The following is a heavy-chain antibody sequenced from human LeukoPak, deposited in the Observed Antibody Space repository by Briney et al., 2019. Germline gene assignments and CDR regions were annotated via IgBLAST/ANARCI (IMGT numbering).Heavy chain of an antibody. J-gene: IGHJ4*02. CDR1: GYTFTGYY. D-gene: IGHD3-22*01. CDR2: INPNSGGT. V-gene: IGHV1-2*02. CDR3: ARGESSGYYCPDY. Sequence: GASVKVSCKASGYTFTGYYMHWVRQAPGQGLEWMGWINPNSGGTNYAQKFQGRVTMTRDTSTSTVYMELSSLRSEDTAVYYCARGESSGYYCPDYWGQGTLVTVSS.